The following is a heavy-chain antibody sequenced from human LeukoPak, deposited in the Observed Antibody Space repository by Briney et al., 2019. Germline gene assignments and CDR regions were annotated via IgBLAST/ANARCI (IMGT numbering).Heavy chain of an antibody. Sequence: PSQTLSLTCTVSGGSISSGSYSWSWIRQHPGKGLEWIGYIYYSGSTYYNPSLKSRVTISVDMSKNQFSLKLSSVTAADTAVYYCARGYYYGSGGDFDYWGQGTLVTVSS. CDR3: ARGYYYGSGGDFDY. J-gene: IGHJ4*02. CDR1: GGSISSGSYS. D-gene: IGHD3-10*01. CDR2: IYYSGST. V-gene: IGHV4-31*03.